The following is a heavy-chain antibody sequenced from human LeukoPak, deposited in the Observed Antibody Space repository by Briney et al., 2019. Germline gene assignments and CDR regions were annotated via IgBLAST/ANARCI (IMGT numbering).Heavy chain of an antibody. J-gene: IGHJ4*02. Sequence: SETLSLTCSVSGDSIRSSQWWSWVRQSPGKGLEWIGEVVLSGGTNYNPSFKSRVTISADQAQNQFSLNLRFVTDADAAVYYCARGHYSGSFDSWGQGTLVTVSS. V-gene: IGHV4-4*02. CDR2: VVLSGGT. CDR1: GDSIRSSQW. CDR3: ARGHYSGSFDS. D-gene: IGHD3-10*01.